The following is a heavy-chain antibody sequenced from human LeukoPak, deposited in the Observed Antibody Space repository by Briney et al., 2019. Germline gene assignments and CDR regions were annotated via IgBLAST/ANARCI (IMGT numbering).Heavy chain of an antibody. CDR3: ARGHSNYDFWSGYYYYMDV. CDR1: GYTFTSYD. V-gene: IGHV1-8*01. CDR2: MNPNSGNT. Sequence: GASVKVSCKASGYTFTSYDINWVRQATGQGLEWMGWMNPNSGNTGYAQKFQGRVTMTRNTSISTAYMELSSLRSEDTAVYYCARGHSNYDFWSGYYYYMDVWGKGTTVTVSS. D-gene: IGHD3-3*01. J-gene: IGHJ6*03.